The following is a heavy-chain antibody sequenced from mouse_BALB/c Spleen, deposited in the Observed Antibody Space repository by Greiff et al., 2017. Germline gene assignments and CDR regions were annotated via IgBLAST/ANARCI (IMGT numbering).Heavy chain of an antibody. D-gene: IGHD1-2*01. CDR3: ARNSLLRLGGFAY. Sequence: VQLKESGPSLVKPSQTLSLTCSVTGDSITSGYWNWIRKFPGNKLEYMGYISYSGSTYYNPSLKSRISITRDTSKNQYYLQLNSVTTEDTATYYCARNSLLRLGGFAYWGQGTLVTVSA. CDR2: ISYSGST. V-gene: IGHV3-8*02. J-gene: IGHJ3*01. CDR1: GDSITSGY.